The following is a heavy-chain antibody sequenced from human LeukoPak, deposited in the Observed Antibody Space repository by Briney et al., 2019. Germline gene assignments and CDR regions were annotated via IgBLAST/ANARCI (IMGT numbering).Heavy chain of an antibody. CDR2: ISGSGGST. V-gene: IGHV3-23*01. J-gene: IGHJ4*02. D-gene: IGHD3-22*01. CDR1: GFAVSSNY. CDR3: AKVGTHYDSSLL. Sequence: PGGSLRLSCAASGFAVSSNYMSWVRQTPGKGLEWVSAISGSGGSTYYADSVKGRFTISRDNSKNTLYLQMNSLRAEDTAVYYCAKVGTHYDSSLLGGQGTLVTVSS.